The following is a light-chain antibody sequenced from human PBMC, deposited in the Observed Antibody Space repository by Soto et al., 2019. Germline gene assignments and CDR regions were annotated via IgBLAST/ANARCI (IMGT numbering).Light chain of an antibody. CDR3: QQYGGSPPYT. CDR1: QSSSSSY. V-gene: IGKV3-20*01. J-gene: IGKJ2*01. Sequence: EIVLTQSPGTLSLSPGERATLSCRASQSSSSSYLAWYQQKPGQAPRLLIYGASSRATGIPDRFSCSGSGTDFTLTISRLEPEDFAVYYCQQYGGSPPYTFGQGTKLEIK. CDR2: GAS.